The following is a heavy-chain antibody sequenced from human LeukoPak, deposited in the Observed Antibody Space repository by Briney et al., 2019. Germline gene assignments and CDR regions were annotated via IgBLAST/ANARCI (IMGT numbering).Heavy chain of an antibody. D-gene: IGHD3-3*01. CDR2: IYYSGST. CDR1: GGSISSYY. J-gene: IGHJ4*02. Sequence: SETLSLTCAVSGGSISSYYWSWIRQPPGKGLEWIGYIYYSGSTTYNPSLESRVTISVDTSKNQFSLKLNSVTAADTAVYYCARVGSGWSGYFDYWGQGTLVTVSS. CDR3: ARVGSGWSGYFDY. V-gene: IGHV4-59*01.